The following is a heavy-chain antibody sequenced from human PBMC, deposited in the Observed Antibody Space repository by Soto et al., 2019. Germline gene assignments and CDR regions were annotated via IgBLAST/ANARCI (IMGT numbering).Heavy chain of an antibody. CDR1: GGSFNDFY. J-gene: IGHJ4*02. D-gene: IGHD2-15*01. CDR3: ARRGRYGGRSYTG. CDR2: VNHAGGT. V-gene: IGHV4-34*01. Sequence: QMHIQQWGAGLLKPSETLSLTCAVSGGSFNDFYWNWVRQPPGEGLEWIGEVNHAGGTDYNPSLPSRVSISEDRSKNQLSLRLKSVTVAATATYYSARRGRYGGRSYTGWGQGTLVTVSS.